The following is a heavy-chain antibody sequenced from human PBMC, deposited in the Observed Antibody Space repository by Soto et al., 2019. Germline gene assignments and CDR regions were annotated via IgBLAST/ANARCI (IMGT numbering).Heavy chain of an antibody. CDR2: IYYSGST. CDR3: ATHQRWLTGGGYYYYGMDV. V-gene: IGHV4-39*01. Sequence: QLQLQESGPGLVKPSETLSLTCTVSGGSISSSSYYWGWIRQPPGKGLEWIGSIYYSGSTYYNPALSRRVTISVDTSKNQLSVKPSSVTAADTAVYYCATHQRWLTGGGYYYYGMDVWGQATTVTVSS. J-gene: IGHJ6*02. D-gene: IGHD3-16*01. CDR1: GGSISSSSYY.